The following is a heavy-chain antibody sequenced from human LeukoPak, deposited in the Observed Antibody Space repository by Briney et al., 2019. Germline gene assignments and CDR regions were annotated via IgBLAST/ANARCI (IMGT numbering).Heavy chain of an antibody. D-gene: IGHD1-26*01. CDR3: ARSRATAKGSYYFDY. CDR1: GFTFSSNY. V-gene: IGHV3-53*01. CDR2: IYSGGST. Sequence: GGSLRLSCAASGFTFSSNYMSWVRQAPGKGLEWVSVIYSGGSTYYTDSVKGRFTISRDNSKNTLYLQMTSLRAEDTAVYYCARSRATAKGSYYFDYWGQGTLVTVSS. J-gene: IGHJ4*02.